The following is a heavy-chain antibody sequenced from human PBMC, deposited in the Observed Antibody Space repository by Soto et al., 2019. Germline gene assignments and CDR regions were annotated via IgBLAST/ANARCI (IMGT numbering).Heavy chain of an antibody. CDR2: ISGRRTYM. V-gene: IGHV3-21*01. D-gene: IGHD1-26*01. J-gene: IGHJ4*02. Sequence: GGSLRLSCAASGFDFSTYSLHWVRQAPGKGLEWVSVISGRRTYMYYGDSVKGRFTTSRDNTKNTLFLQMNSLRVEDTAVYYCARASGGSPDYWGQGTLVTVSS. CDR1: GFDFSTYS. CDR3: ARASGGSPDY.